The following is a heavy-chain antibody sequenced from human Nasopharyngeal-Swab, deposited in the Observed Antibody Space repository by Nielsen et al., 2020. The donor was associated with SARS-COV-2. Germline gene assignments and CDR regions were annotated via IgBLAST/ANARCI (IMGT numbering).Heavy chain of an antibody. Sequence: VRQGPGKGLEWVGNIKKDGSEKYYVDSVKGRFTISRDNAKNSLYLQMNSLRAEDTAVYYCARGYCGGACPEGYWGQGTLVTVSS. CDR2: IKKDGSEK. D-gene: IGHD2-21*01. V-gene: IGHV3-7*03. CDR3: ARGYCGGACPEGY. J-gene: IGHJ4*02.